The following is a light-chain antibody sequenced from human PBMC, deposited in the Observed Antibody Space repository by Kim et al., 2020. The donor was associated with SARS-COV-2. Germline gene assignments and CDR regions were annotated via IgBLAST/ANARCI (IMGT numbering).Light chain of an antibody. CDR1: NIGSKS. V-gene: IGLV3-21*04. Sequence: YELTQPPSVSVAPGKTARITCGGNNIGSKSVHWYQQKPGQAPVLVIYYDSDRPSGIPERFSGSNSGNTATLTISRVEAGYEADYYCQVWDSSSDHRVFG. J-gene: IGLJ3*02. CDR3: QVWDSSSDHRV. CDR2: YDS.